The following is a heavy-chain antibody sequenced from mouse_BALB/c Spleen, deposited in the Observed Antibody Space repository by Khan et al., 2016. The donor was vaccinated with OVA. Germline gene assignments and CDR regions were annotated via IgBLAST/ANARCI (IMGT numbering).Heavy chain of an antibody. V-gene: IGHV1S81*02. J-gene: IGHJ2*01. CDR3: ARIKKLVATYFDY. D-gene: IGHD1-1*01. Sequence: QVQLQQSGAELVKAGASVKMSCKASGYTFTSYWMHWVKQRLGQGLEWFAETNPTNGRTYYNEKFKSKATLTVDKSSSTAYMLLSGPPFEDSAVYYCARIKKLVATYFDYWGQGTTLTVSS. CDR2: TNPTNGRT. CDR1: GYTFTSYW.